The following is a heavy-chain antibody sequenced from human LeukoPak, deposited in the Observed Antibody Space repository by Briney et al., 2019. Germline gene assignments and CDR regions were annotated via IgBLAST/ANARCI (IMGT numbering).Heavy chain of an antibody. J-gene: IGHJ4*02. V-gene: IGHV3-23*01. CDR2: FSGSGGST. Sequence: GGSLRLSCAASGFTLSSSAMSWVRQAPGKGLEWVSVFSGSGGSTYYADSVKGRFTISRDNSKNTLYLQMNSLRAEDTAVYYCAKAGSIRFDYWGQGTLVTVSS. D-gene: IGHD1-26*01. CDR3: AKAGSIRFDY. CDR1: GFTLSSSA.